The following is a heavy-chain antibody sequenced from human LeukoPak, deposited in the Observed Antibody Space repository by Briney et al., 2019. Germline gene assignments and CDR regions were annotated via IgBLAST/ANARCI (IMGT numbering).Heavy chain of an antibody. V-gene: IGHV4-39*07. CDR3: SFNLGSGSYAFDI. CDR1: VGSISTTSYY. D-gene: IGHD3-10*01. Sequence: SETLSLTCTVSVGSISTTSYYWGWIREPPGKGLEWIGSIYYGGSTYYSPSLKSRVTISLDTSKHQFSLKLSSVTAADTAVYYCSFNLGSGSYAFDIWGQGTMVTVSS. CDR2: IYYGGST. J-gene: IGHJ3*02.